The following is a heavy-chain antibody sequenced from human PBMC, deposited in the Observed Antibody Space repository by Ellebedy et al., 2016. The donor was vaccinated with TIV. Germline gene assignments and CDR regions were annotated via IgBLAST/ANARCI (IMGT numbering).Heavy chain of an antibody. V-gene: IGHV4-4*07. Sequence: SETLSLXCTVSGGPISSSYWSWIRQPAGKGLEWIGRIYTSGSTNYNPSLKSRVTMSLDTSKNQFSLKLNSVTAADTAVYYCARDSGYTYGGFDAFDIWGQGTMVTVSS. CDR3: ARDSGYTYGGFDAFDI. CDR2: IYTSGST. CDR1: GGPISSSY. J-gene: IGHJ3*02. D-gene: IGHD5-12*01.